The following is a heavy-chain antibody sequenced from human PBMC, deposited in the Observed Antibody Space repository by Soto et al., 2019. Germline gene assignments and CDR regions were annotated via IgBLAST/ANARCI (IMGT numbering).Heavy chain of an antibody. D-gene: IGHD6-6*01. CDR2: ISGSGGST. V-gene: IGHV3-23*01. CDR3: AKGGPYSSSSYYFDY. Sequence: PGGSLRLSCAASGFTFSSYAMSWVRQAPGKGLEWVSAISGSGGSTYYADSVKGRLTISRDNSKNTLYLQMNSLRAEDTAVYYCAKGGPYSSSSYYFDYWGQGTLVTVSS. J-gene: IGHJ4*02. CDR1: GFTFSSYA.